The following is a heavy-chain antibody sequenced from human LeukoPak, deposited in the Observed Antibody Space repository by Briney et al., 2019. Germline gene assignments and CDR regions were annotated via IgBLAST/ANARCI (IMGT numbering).Heavy chain of an antibody. Sequence: PGGSLRLSCAASGFAFSSFTMNWVRQAPGKGLEWVSSISSSSSYIYYADSVKGRFTISRDNAKNSLYLQMNSLRTEDTAVYYCARDIPDYYDSSGSLGYWGQGTLVTVSS. CDR2: ISSSSSYI. J-gene: IGHJ4*02. CDR3: ARDIPDYYDSSGSLGY. CDR1: GFAFSSFT. D-gene: IGHD3-22*01. V-gene: IGHV3-21*01.